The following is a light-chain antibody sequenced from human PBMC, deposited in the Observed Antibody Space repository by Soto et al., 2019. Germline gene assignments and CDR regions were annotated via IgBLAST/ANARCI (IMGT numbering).Light chain of an antibody. CDR1: SSDVGGYNY. CDR3: CSYAGSYTYV. CDR2: DVS. Sequence: QSALTQPASVSGSPGQSITISCTGTSSDVGGYNYVSWYQQHPGKAPELMIYDVSKRPSGVPDRFSGSKSGNTASLTISGLQAGDEADYYCCSYAGSYTYVFGTGTKLTVL. J-gene: IGLJ1*01. V-gene: IGLV2-11*01.